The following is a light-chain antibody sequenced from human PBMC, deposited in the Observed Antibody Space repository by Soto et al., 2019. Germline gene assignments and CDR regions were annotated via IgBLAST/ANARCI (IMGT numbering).Light chain of an antibody. CDR3: SSYAGSNNPYV. V-gene: IGLV2-8*01. J-gene: IGLJ1*01. CDR2: EVT. CDR1: SGDIGGYDY. Sequence: QSALTQPPSASGSPGQSVTISCTGTSGDIGGYDYVSWYQQHPGKAPKLMIYEVTKRPLGVPDRFSGSKSGNTASLTVSGPQAEDEADCYCSSYAGSNNPYVFGTGTKLTVL.